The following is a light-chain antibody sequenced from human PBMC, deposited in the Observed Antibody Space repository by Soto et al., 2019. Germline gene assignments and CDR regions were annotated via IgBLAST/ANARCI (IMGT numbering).Light chain of an antibody. CDR2: EVS. Sequence: QSSLTQPASVSGCPGQSITISCTGTSSDVGGYNYVSWYQQHPGKAPKLMIYEVSYRPSGVSNRFSGSKSGNTASLTISGLQAEDEADYYCSSYTSSSTQVFGTGTKVTVL. V-gene: IGLV2-14*01. J-gene: IGLJ1*01. CDR3: SSYTSSSTQV. CDR1: SSDVGGYNY.